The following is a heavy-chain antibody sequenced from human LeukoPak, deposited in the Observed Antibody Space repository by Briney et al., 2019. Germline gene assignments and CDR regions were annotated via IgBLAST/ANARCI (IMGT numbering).Heavy chain of an antibody. CDR3: ARDYGSGSYYNGIDY. J-gene: IGHJ4*02. Sequence: GGSLRLSCGASGFTFESYGMSWVRQAPGKGLEWVSYINWNGGTTNYADSVKGRFTISRDNAMSSLYLQMNRLRAEDTALYYCARDYGSGSYYNGIDYWGQGTLVSVSS. CDR1: GFTFESYG. V-gene: IGHV3-20*04. CDR2: INWNGGTT. D-gene: IGHD3-10*01.